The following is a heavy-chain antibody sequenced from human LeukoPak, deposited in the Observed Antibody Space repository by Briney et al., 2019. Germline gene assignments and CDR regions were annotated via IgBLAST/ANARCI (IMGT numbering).Heavy chain of an antibody. J-gene: IGHJ4*02. Sequence: ASVKVSCKASGYTFTSYGISWVRQAPGQGLEWMGWISAYNGNTNYAQKLQGRVTMTTDTSTSTAYMELRSLRSDDTAVYYCVLYYDFWSGYSLGYWGQGTLVTVSS. CDR3: VLYYDFWSGYSLGY. D-gene: IGHD3-3*01. V-gene: IGHV1-18*01. CDR1: GYTFTSYG. CDR2: ISAYNGNT.